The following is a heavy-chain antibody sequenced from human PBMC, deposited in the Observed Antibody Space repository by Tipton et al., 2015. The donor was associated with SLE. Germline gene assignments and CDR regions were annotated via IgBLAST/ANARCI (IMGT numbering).Heavy chain of an antibody. CDR2: ISSSSHFI. CDR3: AKDGLYSSAWYFDS. J-gene: IGHJ4*02. Sequence: SLRLSCAASGFTFSTYSMNWVRQAPGKGLEWVSSISSSSHFIFYADSVKGRFTISRDNSKNILFLQMDSLRVEDTAVHYCAKDGLYSSAWYFDSWGRGILITVSS. CDR1: GFTFSTYS. V-gene: IGHV3-21*01. D-gene: IGHD3-22*01.